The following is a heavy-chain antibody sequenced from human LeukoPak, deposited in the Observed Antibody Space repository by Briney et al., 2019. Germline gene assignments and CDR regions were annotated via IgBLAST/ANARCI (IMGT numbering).Heavy chain of an antibody. CDR2: ISSSSSYI. CDR3: ARAYEQLWVFFDH. V-gene: IGHV3-21*01. Sequence: PGGSLRLSCAPSGFTFSSYSMNWVRQAPGKGLKWVSSISSSSSYIYYADSVKGRFTISRDNAKNSLYLQMNSLRAEDTAVYYCARAYEQLWVFFDHWGQGTLVTVFS. CDR1: GFTFSSYS. J-gene: IGHJ4*02. D-gene: IGHD5-18*01.